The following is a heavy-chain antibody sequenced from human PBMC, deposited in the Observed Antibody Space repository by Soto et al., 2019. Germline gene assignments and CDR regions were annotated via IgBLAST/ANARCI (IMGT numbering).Heavy chain of an antibody. V-gene: IGHV4-59*01. CDR2: IYYSGSP. CDR1: GASISPYY. Sequence: PSETLSLTCIVSGASISPYYWTWIRQPPGKGLEWIGHIYYSGSPNYNPSLKSRVTISVDTSKSQFSLKLSSVTAADTAVYYCARDVSPTYWGQGTLVTVSS. J-gene: IGHJ4*02. CDR3: ARDVSPTY.